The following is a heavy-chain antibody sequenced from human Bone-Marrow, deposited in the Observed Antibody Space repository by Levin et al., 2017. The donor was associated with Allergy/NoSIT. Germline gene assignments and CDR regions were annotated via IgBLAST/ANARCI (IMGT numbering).Heavy chain of an antibody. CDR3: AREIRYCSGGSCYLDAFDI. D-gene: IGHD2-15*01. CDR2: ISSSSSYV. V-gene: IGHV3-21*01. Sequence: GESLKISCAASGFTFSSYSMNWVRQAPGKGLEWVSSISSSSSYVYYADSVKGRFTISRDNAKNSLYLQMNSLRAEDTAVYYCAREIRYCSGGSCYLDAFDIWGQGTMVTVSS. J-gene: IGHJ3*02. CDR1: GFTFSSYS.